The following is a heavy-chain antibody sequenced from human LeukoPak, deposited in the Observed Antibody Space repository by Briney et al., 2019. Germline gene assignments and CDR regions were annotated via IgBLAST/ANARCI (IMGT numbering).Heavy chain of an antibody. V-gene: IGHV3-23*01. Sequence: GSLRLSCAASGFTFTTYWMSWVRQAPGKGLEWVSAISGSGGSTYYADSVKGRFTISRDNSKNTLYLQMNRLRAEDTAVYYCAKLSPTTLYDSRGWFDPRGQGTLVTVSS. CDR3: AKLSPTTLYDSRGWFDP. J-gene: IGHJ5*02. CDR1: GFTFTTYW. CDR2: ISGSGGST. D-gene: IGHD3-3*01.